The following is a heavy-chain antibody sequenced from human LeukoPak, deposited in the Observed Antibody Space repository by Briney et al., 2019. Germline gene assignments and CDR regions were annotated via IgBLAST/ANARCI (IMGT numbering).Heavy chain of an antibody. CDR3: ARGEEPLNSNSWYPPFDY. CDR1: GGSISSYY. CDR2: IYYSGST. D-gene: IGHD6-13*01. Sequence: PSETLSLTCTVPGGSISSYYWSWIRQPPGKGLEWIGYIYYSGSTNYNISLKRRVTISVETSKNQFSLKLRTVTAADTAVYYCARGEEPLNSNSWYPPFDYWGQGTLVTVSS. J-gene: IGHJ4*02. V-gene: IGHV4-59*01.